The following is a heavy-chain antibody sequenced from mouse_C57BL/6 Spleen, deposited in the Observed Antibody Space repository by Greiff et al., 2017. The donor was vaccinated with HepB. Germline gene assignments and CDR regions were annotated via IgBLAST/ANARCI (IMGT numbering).Heavy chain of an antibody. J-gene: IGHJ4*01. Sequence: VQLQESGAELVKPGASVKISCKASGYAFSSYWMNWVKQRPGKGLEWIGQIYPGDGDTNYNGKFKGKATLTADKSSSTAYMQLSSLTSEDSAVYFCARRDYDGYYDAMDYWGQGTSVTVSS. CDR3: ARRDYDGYYDAMDY. D-gene: IGHD2-3*01. V-gene: IGHV1-80*01. CDR2: IYPGDGDT. CDR1: GYAFSSYW.